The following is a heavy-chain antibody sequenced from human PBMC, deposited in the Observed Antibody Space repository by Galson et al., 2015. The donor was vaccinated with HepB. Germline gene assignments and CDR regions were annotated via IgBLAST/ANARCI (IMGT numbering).Heavy chain of an antibody. CDR2: ISWNSDIT. CDR1: GLTFEDYA. J-gene: IGHJ6*02. V-gene: IGHV3-9*01. CDR3: AQDLTYYYGSGSYFVGMDV. Sequence: SLRLSCAASGLTFEDYAMHWVRQVPGKGLEWVAGISWNSDITGSADSVRGRFTISRDNAKSFLSLQMNSLRPEDTALYYCAQDLTYYYGSGSYFVGMDVWGQGTTVTVSS. D-gene: IGHD3-10*01.